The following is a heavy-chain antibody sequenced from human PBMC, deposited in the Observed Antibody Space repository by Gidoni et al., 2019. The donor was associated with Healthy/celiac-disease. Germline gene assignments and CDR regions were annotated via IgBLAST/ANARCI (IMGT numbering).Heavy chain of an antibody. V-gene: IGHV1-2*02. CDR3: ARDAIVVVVAATCPDY. CDR1: GYTFTGYY. CDR2: INPNSGGT. D-gene: IGHD2-15*01. Sequence: QVQLVQSGAEVKKPGASVKVSCKASGYTFTGYYMHWVRQAPGQGLEWMGWINPNSGGTNYAQKFQGRVTMTRDTSISTAYMELSRLRSDDTAVYYCARDAIVVVVAATCPDYWGQGTLVTVSS. J-gene: IGHJ4*02.